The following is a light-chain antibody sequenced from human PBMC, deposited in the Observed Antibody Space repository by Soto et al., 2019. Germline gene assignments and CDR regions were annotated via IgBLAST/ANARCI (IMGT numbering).Light chain of an antibody. CDR3: QQYGSSVT. V-gene: IGKV3-20*01. J-gene: IGKJ1*01. Sequence: EIVMTQSPATLSVSPGERATLSCRASQSIRSHYLAWYQQKPGQAPRLLISGAHNRAPGIPDRFSGSESGTDFTLRISRLEPEDFAVYYCQQYGSSVTFGQGTKVDIK. CDR1: QSIRSHY. CDR2: GAH.